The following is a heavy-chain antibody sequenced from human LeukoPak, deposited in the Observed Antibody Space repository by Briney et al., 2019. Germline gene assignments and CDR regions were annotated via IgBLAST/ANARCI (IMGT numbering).Heavy chain of an antibody. CDR1: GYTFTSYG. CDR3: ARVDWNYNDLDY. CDR2: ISAYNGNT. Sequence: GLVKVSCKASGYTFTSYGISWVRQAPGQGLEWMGWISAYNGNTNYAQKLQGRVTMTTDTSTSTAYMELRSLRSDDTAVYYCARVDWNYNDLDYWGQGTLVTVSS. D-gene: IGHD1-7*01. V-gene: IGHV1-18*01. J-gene: IGHJ4*02.